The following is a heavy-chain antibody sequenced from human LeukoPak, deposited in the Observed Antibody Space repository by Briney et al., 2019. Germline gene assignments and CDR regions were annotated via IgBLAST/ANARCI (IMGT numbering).Heavy chain of an antibody. V-gene: IGHV3-23*01. Sequence: GGSLRLSCAASGFTFSSYAMSWVRQAPGKGLEWVSAISGSGGSTYYADSVKGRFTISRDNSKNTLYLQMNSLRAEDTAVYYCAKGSRESRSITMVRGVRDWYFDLWGRGTLVTVSS. D-gene: IGHD3-10*01. J-gene: IGHJ2*01. CDR3: AKGSRESRSITMVRGVRDWYFDL. CDR2: ISGSGGST. CDR1: GFTFSSYA.